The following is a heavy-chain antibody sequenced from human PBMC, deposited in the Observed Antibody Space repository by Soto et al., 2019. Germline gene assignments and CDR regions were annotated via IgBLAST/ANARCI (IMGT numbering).Heavy chain of an antibody. CDR3: ARAIVITVQTIAFDF. V-gene: IGHV3-33*08. CDR1: GFTFDTFA. D-gene: IGHD3-22*01. CDR2: ISYDGSME. J-gene: IGHJ4*02. Sequence: GSLRLSCAASGFTFDTFAMHWVRQAPGKGLEWVASISYDGSMEFYAESLKGRCTMSRDNSQNSLYLRLNSLGPEDTAVYFCARAIVITVQTIAFDFWGQGTLVTVSS.